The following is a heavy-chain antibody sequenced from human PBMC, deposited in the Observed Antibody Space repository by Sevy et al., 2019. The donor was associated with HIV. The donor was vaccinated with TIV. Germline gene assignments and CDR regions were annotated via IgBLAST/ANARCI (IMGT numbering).Heavy chain of an antibody. Sequence: ASVKVSCKASGYTFTGYYMHWVRQAPGQGLEWMGRINPNSGGTNYAQKFQGRVTMTRDTSISTAYMELSRLRSDDTAVYYCASESIVGATRPIDYWGQGTLVTVSS. CDR2: INPNSGGT. J-gene: IGHJ4*02. CDR1: GYTFTGYY. V-gene: IGHV1-2*06. D-gene: IGHD1-26*01. CDR3: ASESIVGATRPIDY.